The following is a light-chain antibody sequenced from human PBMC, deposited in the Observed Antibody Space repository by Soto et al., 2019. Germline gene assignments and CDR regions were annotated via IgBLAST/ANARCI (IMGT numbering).Light chain of an antibody. J-gene: IGLJ1*01. CDR1: SSDVGGYNY. CDR2: DVT. CDR3: SSYTKSSTLYV. Sequence: QSALTQPASVSASPGQSITISCTGTSSDVGGYNYVSWYQQHPGKAPKLMIFDVTNRPSGVSNRFSASKSANTASLTISGLQAEDEADYYCSSYTKSSTLYVFGSGTRSPS. V-gene: IGLV2-14*01.